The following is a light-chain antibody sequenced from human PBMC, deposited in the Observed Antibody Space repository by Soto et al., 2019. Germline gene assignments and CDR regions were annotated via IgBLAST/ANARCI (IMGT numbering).Light chain of an antibody. V-gene: IGKV1-9*01. J-gene: IGKJ1*01. CDR2: ATS. CDR3: LQDYSWPWT. CDR1: QGINNY. Sequence: DLQWTQSQSFLSASVGDRVTITFRASQGINNYLAWYQQKPGKAPNLLIYATSTLQTGIPSRFSGSGYGTEFTLTINSLLPEDFATYFCLQDYSWPWTFGQGTKVDIK.